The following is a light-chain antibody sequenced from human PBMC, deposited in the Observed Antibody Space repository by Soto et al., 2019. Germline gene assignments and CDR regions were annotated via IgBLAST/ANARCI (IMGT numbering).Light chain of an antibody. CDR1: SSNIGSNT. CDR2: TNN. V-gene: IGLV1-44*01. CDR3: AAWDDSPGRV. J-gene: IGLJ3*02. Sequence: QSVLIQPPSVSGTPGQTVTISCSGSSSNIGSNTVNWYQQFPGAAPKLLIYTNNQRPSGVPDRFSGSKSGTSASLVISGLQSEDEADYYCAAWDDSPGRVFGGGTQLT.